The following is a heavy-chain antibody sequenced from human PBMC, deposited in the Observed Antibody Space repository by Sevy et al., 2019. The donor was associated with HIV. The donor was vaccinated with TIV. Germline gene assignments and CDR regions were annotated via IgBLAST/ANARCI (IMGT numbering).Heavy chain of an antibody. Sequence: GGSLRLSCAASGFTFSNYGMHWVRQAPGKGLEWVAFIRYDGSNKYYADSVKGRFTISRDNSKNTLYLQMNSLRAEDTAVYYCAKDSGSYYDEYFQHWGQGTLVTVSS. CDR1: GFTFSNYG. J-gene: IGHJ1*01. D-gene: IGHD1-26*01. CDR2: IRYDGSNK. CDR3: AKDSGSYYDEYFQH. V-gene: IGHV3-30*02.